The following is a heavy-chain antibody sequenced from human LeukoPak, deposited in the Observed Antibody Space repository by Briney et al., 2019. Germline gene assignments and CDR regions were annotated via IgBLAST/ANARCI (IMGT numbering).Heavy chain of an antibody. CDR2: IYYSGST. V-gene: IGHV4-59*08. D-gene: IGHD4-23*01. CDR1: GGSISSYY. Sequence: PSETLSLTCTVSGGSISSYYWSWIRQPPGKGLEWIGDIYYSGSTNYNPSLKSRVTISVDTSKNQFSLKLSSVTAADTAVYYCARHMWGSRWDAFDIWGQGTMVTVSS. CDR3: ARHMWGSRWDAFDI. J-gene: IGHJ3*02.